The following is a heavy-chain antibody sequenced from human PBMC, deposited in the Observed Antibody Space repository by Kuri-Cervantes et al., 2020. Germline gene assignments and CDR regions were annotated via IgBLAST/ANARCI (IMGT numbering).Heavy chain of an antibody. Sequence: GSLRLSCTVPGGSMSSYYWSWIRQPPGKGLEWIGEINHSGSTNYNSSLKSRVSISVDTSKNQFSLKLRSVTAADTAVYYCARGSRGRGYYYMDVWGKGTTVTVSS. V-gene: IGHV4-34*01. CDR3: ARGSRGRGYYYMDV. J-gene: IGHJ6*03. CDR2: INHSGST. CDR1: GGSMSSYY. D-gene: IGHD3-16*01.